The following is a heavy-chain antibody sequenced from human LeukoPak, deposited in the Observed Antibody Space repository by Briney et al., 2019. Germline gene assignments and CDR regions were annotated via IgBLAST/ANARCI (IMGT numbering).Heavy chain of an antibody. CDR1: GGSFSGYY. CDR2: INHSGST. J-gene: IGHJ4*02. CDR3: ARVRLWFGESSYFDY. Sequence: SETLSLTCAVYGGSFSGYYWSWIRQPPGKGLEWIGEINHSGSTNYNPSLKSRVTISVDTSKNQSSLKLSSVTAADTAVYYCARVRLWFGESSYFDYWGQGTLVTVSS. V-gene: IGHV4-34*01. D-gene: IGHD3-10*01.